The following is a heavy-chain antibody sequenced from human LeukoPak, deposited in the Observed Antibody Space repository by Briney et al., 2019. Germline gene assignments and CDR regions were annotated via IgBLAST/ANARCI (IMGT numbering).Heavy chain of an antibody. J-gene: IGHJ4*02. Sequence: ASVKVSCKASGYTFTSYDINWVRQATGQGLEWMGWMNPNSGNTGYAQKFQGRVTMTRNTSISTACMELSSLRSEDTAVYYCARVEMATISGPSLSDYWGQGTLVTVSS. CDR3: ARVEMATISGPSLSDY. CDR2: MNPNSGNT. V-gene: IGHV1-8*01. D-gene: IGHD5-24*01. CDR1: GYTFTSYD.